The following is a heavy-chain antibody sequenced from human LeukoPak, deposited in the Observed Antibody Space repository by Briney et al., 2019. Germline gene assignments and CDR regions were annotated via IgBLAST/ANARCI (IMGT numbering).Heavy chain of an antibody. CDR1: GFTFSDYY. J-gene: IGHJ4*02. CDR2: ISSSGSTI. D-gene: IGHD3-22*01. V-gene: IGHV3-11*01. CDR3: AKGGYYYSFDY. Sequence: NPGGSLRLSCAASGFTFSDYYMSWIRQAPGKGLEWVSYISSSGSTIYYADSVKGRFTISRDNSKNTLYLQMNSLRAEDTAVYYCAKGGYYYSFDYWGQGTLVTVSS.